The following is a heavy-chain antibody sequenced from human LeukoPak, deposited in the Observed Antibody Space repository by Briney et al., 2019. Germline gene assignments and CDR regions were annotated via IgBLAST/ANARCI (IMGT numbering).Heavy chain of an antibody. CDR1: GFTFSSYA. D-gene: IGHD2-2*01. J-gene: IGHJ4*02. V-gene: IGHV3-23*01. CDR3: AKGRIVVIPTAIGY. CDR2: MSGSGGST. Sequence: GGSLRLSCAASGFTFSSYAMSWVRQAPGKGLEWVSDMSGSGGSTHYADSVKGRFTISRDNSKNTLYLQMNSLRAEDTAVYYCAKGRIVVIPTAIGYWGQGTLVTVSS.